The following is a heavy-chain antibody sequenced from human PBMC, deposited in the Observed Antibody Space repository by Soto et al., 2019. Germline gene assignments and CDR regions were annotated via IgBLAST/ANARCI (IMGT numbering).Heavy chain of an antibody. V-gene: IGHV3-30*18. D-gene: IGHD6-19*01. CDR1: GFTFSSYG. J-gene: IGHJ4*02. CDR3: AKDITGIAVAGHFDY. Sequence: PGGSLRLSCAASGFTFSSYGMHWVRQAPGKGLEWVAVISYDGSNKYYADSVKGRFTISRDNSKNTLYLQMNSLRAEDTAVYYCAKDITGIAVAGHFDYWGQGTLVTVSS. CDR2: ISYDGSNK.